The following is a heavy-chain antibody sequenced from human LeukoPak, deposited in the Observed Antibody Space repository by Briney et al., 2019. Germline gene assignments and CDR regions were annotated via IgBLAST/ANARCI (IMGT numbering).Heavy chain of an antibody. V-gene: IGHV3-7*01. D-gene: IGHD6-19*01. CDR1: GFTFSSYW. Sequence: PGGSLRLSCAASGFTFSSYWMSWVRQAPGKGLEWVANIKQDGSEKYYVDSVKGRFTISRDNAKNSLYLQMNSLRAEDTAVYYCAREGPRRTPRYSSGWEDAFDIWGQGTMVTVSS. J-gene: IGHJ3*02. CDR2: IKQDGSEK. CDR3: AREGPRRTPRYSSGWEDAFDI.